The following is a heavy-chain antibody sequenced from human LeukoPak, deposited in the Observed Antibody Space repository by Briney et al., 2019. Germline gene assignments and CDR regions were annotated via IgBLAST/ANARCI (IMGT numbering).Heavy chain of an antibody. Sequence: GGSLRLSCAASGFTVSSNYVSWVRQAPGKGLEWVSVIYSGGSTYYADSVKGRFTISRDNSKNTLYLQMNSLRVEDTAVYYCATGADYGGYAEYFHCGMDVWGQGTTVTVS. D-gene: IGHD5-12*01. V-gene: IGHV3-66*01. CDR2: IYSGGST. J-gene: IGHJ6*02. CDR1: GFTVSSNY. CDR3: ATGADYGGYAEYFHCGMDV.